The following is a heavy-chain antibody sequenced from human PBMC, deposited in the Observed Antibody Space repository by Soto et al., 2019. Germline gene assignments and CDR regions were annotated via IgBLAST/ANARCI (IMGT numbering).Heavy chain of an antibody. CDR1: GGTFSRHA. CDR2: IIPLFGTT. Sequence: QVQLVQSGAELRKPGSSVKVSCKSSGGTFSRHAINWVRQAPGQGFEWMGGIIPLFGTTNYAQKFKGRLTITADESTNTTYMELSSLKSEDAAVYYCARASIHGSSWYFWFDPWGQGTLVTVSS. CDR3: ARASIHGSSWYFWFDP. D-gene: IGHD6-13*01. J-gene: IGHJ5*02. V-gene: IGHV1-69*01.